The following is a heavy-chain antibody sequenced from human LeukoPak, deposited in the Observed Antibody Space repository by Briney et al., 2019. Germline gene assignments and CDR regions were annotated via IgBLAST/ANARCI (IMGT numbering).Heavy chain of an antibody. CDR1: GYTFTSYA. J-gene: IGHJ6*02. CDR3: ARGPAATGLFDYYYYYGMDV. D-gene: IGHD2-2*01. CDR2: INAGNGNT. V-gene: IGHV1-3*01. Sequence: GASVKVSCKASGYTFTSYAMHWVRQAPGQRLEWMGWINAGNGNTKYSQKFQGRVTMTRNTSISTAYMELSSLRSEDTAVYYCARGPAATGLFDYYYYYGMDVRGQGTAVTVSS.